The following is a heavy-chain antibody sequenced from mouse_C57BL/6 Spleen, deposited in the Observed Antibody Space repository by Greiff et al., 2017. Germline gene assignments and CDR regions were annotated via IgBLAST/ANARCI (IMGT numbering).Heavy chain of an antibody. D-gene: IGHD1-1*01. Sequence: QVQLQQPGAELVMPGASVKLSCKASGYTFTSYWMHWVKQRPGQGLEWIGEIDPSDSYTNYNQKFKGKSTLTVDKSSSTAYMQLSSLTSEDSAVYYCARSYDGSSYKYFDVWGTGTTVTVSS. CDR2: IDPSDSYT. CDR1: GYTFTSYW. J-gene: IGHJ1*03. V-gene: IGHV1-69*01. CDR3: ARSYDGSSYKYFDV.